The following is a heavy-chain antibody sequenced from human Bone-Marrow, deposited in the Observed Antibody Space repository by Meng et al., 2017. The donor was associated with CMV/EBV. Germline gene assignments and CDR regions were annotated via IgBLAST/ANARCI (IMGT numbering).Heavy chain of an antibody. J-gene: IGHJ4*02. CDR1: GFTFSSYS. V-gene: IGHV3-21*01. Sequence: GESLKISCAASGFTFSSYSMNWVRQAPGKGLEWVSSISSSSYIYYADSVKGRFTISRDNAKNSLYLQMNSLRAEDTAVYYCARYEGSSTSSTPYYFDYWGQGTLVTFSS. D-gene: IGHD2-2*01. CDR2: ISSSSYI. CDR3: ARYEGSSTSSTPYYFDY.